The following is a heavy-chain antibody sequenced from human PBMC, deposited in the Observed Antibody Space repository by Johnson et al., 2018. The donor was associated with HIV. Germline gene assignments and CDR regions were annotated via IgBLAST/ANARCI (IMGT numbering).Heavy chain of an antibody. Sequence: VQLVESGGGLVKPGGSVRLSCAVSGFTFSNAWMSWVRQGPGQGLEWVGRIKSKTEGGTTDYAAPVKGRFTISRDDSKNTLFLQMNSLKIEDTATYYCTTAGSSGSAHAFDIWGQGTRVTV. V-gene: IGHV3-15*01. D-gene: IGHD3-22*01. CDR3: TTAGSSGSAHAFDI. CDR2: IKSKTEGGTT. CDR1: GFTFSNAW. J-gene: IGHJ3*02.